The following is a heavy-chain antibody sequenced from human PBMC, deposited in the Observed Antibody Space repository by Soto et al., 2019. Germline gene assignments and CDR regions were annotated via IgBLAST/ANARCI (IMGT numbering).Heavy chain of an antibody. J-gene: IGHJ6*02. CDR1: GGSISSGGYS. CDR2: IIHSGST. D-gene: IGHD3-9*01. Sequence: QLQLQESGSGLVKPSQTLSLTCAVSGGSISSGGYSWSWIRQPPGKGLEWIGEIIHSGSTNYNPSLKSRVTISVDTSKNQFSLKLSSVTAADTAVYYCARGKRYFDWGGARGMDVWGQGTTVTVSS. V-gene: IGHV4-30-2*01. CDR3: ARGKRYFDWGGARGMDV.